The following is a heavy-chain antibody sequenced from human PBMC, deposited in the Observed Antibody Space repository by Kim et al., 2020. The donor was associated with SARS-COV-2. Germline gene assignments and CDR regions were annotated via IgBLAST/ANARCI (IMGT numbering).Heavy chain of an antibody. J-gene: IGHJ6*02. CDR1: GDSISSGGSY. V-gene: IGHV4-31*03. CDR2: IYYSGST. Sequence: SETLSLTCTVSGDSISSGGSYWSWIRQHPGKGLEWIGYIYYSGSTHYNPSLKSRVTISVDTSKNQFSLKLSSVTAADTAVYYCARVGLNYYYGMEVWGQG. CDR3: ARVGLNYYYGMEV.